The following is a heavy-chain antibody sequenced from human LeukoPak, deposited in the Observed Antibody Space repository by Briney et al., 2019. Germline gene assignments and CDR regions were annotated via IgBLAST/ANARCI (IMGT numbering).Heavy chain of an antibody. J-gene: IGHJ4*02. CDR1: GFTFSSYS. Sequence: TGGSLRLSCAASGFTFSSYSMNWVRQAPGKGLEWVSYISSSSSTIYYADSVKGRFTISRDNAKNSLYLQMNSLRVEDTAVYYCVKARSGGTYPLFDLWGQGTLVTVSS. CDR3: VKARSGGTYPLFDL. CDR2: ISSSSSTI. V-gene: IGHV3-48*01. D-gene: IGHD2-15*01.